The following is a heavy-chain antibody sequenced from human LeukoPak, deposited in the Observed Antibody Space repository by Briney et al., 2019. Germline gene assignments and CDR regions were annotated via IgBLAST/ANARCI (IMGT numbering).Heavy chain of an antibody. J-gene: IGHJ2*01. CDR2: IYYSGST. CDR1: GGSISSGGYY. CDR3: ARDRYTVVSWYFDL. Sequence: SQTLSLTCTVSGGSISSGGYYWSWIRQHPGKGLEWIGYIYYSGSTYYNPSLKSRVTISVDTSKNQFALKLSSVTAADTAVYYCARDRYTVVSWYFDLWGRGTLVTVSS. D-gene: IGHD4-23*01. V-gene: IGHV4-31*03.